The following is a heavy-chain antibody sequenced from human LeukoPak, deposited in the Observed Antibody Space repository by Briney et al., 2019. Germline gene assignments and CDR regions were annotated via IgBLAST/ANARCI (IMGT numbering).Heavy chain of an antibody. CDR2: FYTSGST. CDR3: AMYSNYFDY. CDR1: GGSISSGSYY. J-gene: IGHJ4*02. D-gene: IGHD4-11*01. Sequence: SQTLSLTCTVSGGSISSGSYYWSWIRQPAGKGLEWIGRFYTSGSTSYNPSLKSRVTISVDTSKNQFSLKLSSVTAADTAVYYCAMYSNYFDYWGQGTLVTVSS. V-gene: IGHV4-61*02.